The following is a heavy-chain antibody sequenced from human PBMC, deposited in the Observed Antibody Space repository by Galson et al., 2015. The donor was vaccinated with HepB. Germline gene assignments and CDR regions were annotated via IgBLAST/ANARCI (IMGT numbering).Heavy chain of an antibody. D-gene: IGHD3-9*01. Sequence: SLRLSCAASGFTFSSYAMHWVRQAPGKGLEWVAVISYDGSNKYYADSVKGRFTISRDNSKNTLYLQMNSLRAEDTAVYYCARNDYDILTGREYGMDVWGQGTTVTVSS. CDR2: ISYDGSNK. V-gene: IGHV3-30-3*01. J-gene: IGHJ6*02. CDR3: ARNDYDILTGREYGMDV. CDR1: GFTFSSYA.